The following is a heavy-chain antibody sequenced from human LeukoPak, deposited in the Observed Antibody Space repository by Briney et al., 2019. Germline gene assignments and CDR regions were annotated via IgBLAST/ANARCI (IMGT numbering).Heavy chain of an antibody. CDR1: GFTVSLNY. V-gene: IGHV3-53*01. CDR3: ARPHSGSYQYAFDA. D-gene: IGHD1-26*01. J-gene: IGHJ3*01. Sequence: HLGGSLRLSCAVSGFTVSLNYMSWVRQAPGKGLEWVSVIFGGGSTYYADSVKGRFTFSRDNSENTVYLQMNSLRADDTAVYYCARPHSGSYQYAFDAWGQGTMVTVSS. CDR2: IFGGGST.